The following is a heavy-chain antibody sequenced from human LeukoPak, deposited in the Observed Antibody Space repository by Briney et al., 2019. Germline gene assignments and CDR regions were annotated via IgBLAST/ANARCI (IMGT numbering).Heavy chain of an antibody. CDR3: ARDSLTPL. D-gene: IGHD1-14*01. CDR1: GGSISSYY. J-gene: IGHJ4*02. V-gene: IGHV4-59*01. CDR2: IYYGGST. Sequence: SETLSLTCTVSGGSISSYYWSWIRQPPGKGLGWIGYIYYGGSTNYNPSLKSRVTISVDTSKNQFSLKLSSVTAADTAVYYCARDSLTPLWGQGTLVTVSS.